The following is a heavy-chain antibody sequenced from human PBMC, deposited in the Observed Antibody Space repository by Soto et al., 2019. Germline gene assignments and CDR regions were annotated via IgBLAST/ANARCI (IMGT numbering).Heavy chain of an antibody. CDR1: GGTFSSYA. Sequence: SVKVSCKAAGGTFSSYAISWGRQAPGQGLEWMGGIIPIFGTANYAQKFQGRVTITADESTSTAYMELSSLRSEDTAVYYCARDGVGATAFFGYLDYWGQGTLVTVSS. D-gene: IGHD1-26*01. CDR2: IIPIFGTA. J-gene: IGHJ4*02. V-gene: IGHV1-69*13. CDR3: ARDGVGATAFFGYLDY.